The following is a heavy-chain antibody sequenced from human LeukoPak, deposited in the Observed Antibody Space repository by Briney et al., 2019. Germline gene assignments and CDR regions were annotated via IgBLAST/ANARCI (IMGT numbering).Heavy chain of an antibody. Sequence: RGSLRLSCAASGFTFSGSAMHWVRQASGKGLEWVGRIRSKANNYATAYAASVKGRFTISREDSKNTAYLQMNSLKTEDTAVYYCTRRNKDDSSGYYYDWGQGTLVTVSS. J-gene: IGHJ4*02. CDR2: IRSKANNYAT. CDR1: GFTFSGSA. CDR3: TRRNKDDSSGYYYD. D-gene: IGHD3-22*01. V-gene: IGHV3-73*01.